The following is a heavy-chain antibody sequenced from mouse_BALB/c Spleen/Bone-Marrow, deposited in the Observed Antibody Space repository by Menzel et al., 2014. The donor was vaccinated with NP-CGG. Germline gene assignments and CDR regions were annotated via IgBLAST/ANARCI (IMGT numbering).Heavy chain of an antibody. CDR1: GYAFSIYW. CDR3: ARGGISIDY. CDR2: IYPGDDDT. J-gene: IGHJ2*01. V-gene: IGHV1-80*01. Sequence: QVQLQQSGAELVRPGSSVKISCKASGYAFSIYWVNWVKQRPGQGLEWIGQIYPGDDDTDYNGKFKGKATLTADRSSSTAYMQLNSLTSEDSAVYFCARGGISIDYWGQGTTLTVSS.